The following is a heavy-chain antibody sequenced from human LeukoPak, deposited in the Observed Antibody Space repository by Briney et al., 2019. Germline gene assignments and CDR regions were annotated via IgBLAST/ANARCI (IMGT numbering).Heavy chain of an antibody. CDR2: ISYDGTKE. D-gene: IGHD2-21*02. V-gene: IGHV3-30-3*01. CDR1: GLILSRHA. Sequence: PGGSLRLSCAASGLILSRHAMLWVRQAPGKGVEWVAIISYDGTKEYYGDSVKGRFTISRDNSKNTLYLQMNSLRAEDTAVYYCARGGHIVVVTSGVLAEYFQHWGQGTLVTVSS. J-gene: IGHJ1*01. CDR3: ARGGHIVVVTSGVLAEYFQH.